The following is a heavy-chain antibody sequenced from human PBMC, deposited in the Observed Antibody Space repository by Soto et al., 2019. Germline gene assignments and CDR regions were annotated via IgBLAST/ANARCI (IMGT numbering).Heavy chain of an antibody. CDR1: GFTFSNYG. J-gene: IGHJ4*02. CDR3: AKDRGTDDPIDY. Sequence: QVQLVESGGGVVQPERSLRLSCAASGFTFSNYGMHWVRQAPGKWLEWVAVVWHDGKTKYYADSVEGRFTISRDNSRNTLFLQMNSLRAEDTAVYHCAKDRGTDDPIDYWRQGTLVTVSS. CDR2: VWHDGKTK. V-gene: IGHV3-33*06. D-gene: IGHD2-8*02.